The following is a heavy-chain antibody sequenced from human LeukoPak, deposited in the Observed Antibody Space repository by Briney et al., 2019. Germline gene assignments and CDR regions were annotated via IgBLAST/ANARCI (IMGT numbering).Heavy chain of an antibody. D-gene: IGHD3-22*01. J-gene: IGHJ4*02. CDR2: ISGSGGSK. CDR3: AKIEGYDSSGYYYVGPYFDY. Sequence: GGSLRLSCAASGFTFSSYAMSCVRQAPGKGLEWVSAISGSGGSKYYADYVKGRFTISRDNSKNTLYLQMNSLRAEDTAVYYCAKIEGYDSSGYYYVGPYFDYWGQGTLVTVSS. CDR1: GFTFSSYA. V-gene: IGHV3-23*01.